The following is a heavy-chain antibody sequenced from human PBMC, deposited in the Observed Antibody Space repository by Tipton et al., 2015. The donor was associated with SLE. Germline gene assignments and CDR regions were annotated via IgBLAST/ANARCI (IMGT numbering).Heavy chain of an antibody. J-gene: IGHJ6*02. D-gene: IGHD2-21*02. CDR3: AKEGRGHGVVVTARGYHYGMDV. Sequence: TLSLTCAVYGGSFSGYYWSWIRQPPGKGLEWIGEINHSGSTNYNPSLKSRVTISVDTSKNQFSLKLSPVTAEDTAVYYCAKEGRGHGVVVTARGYHYGMDVWGQGTMVTGSS. CDR2: INHSGST. CDR1: GGSFSGYY. V-gene: IGHV4-34*01.